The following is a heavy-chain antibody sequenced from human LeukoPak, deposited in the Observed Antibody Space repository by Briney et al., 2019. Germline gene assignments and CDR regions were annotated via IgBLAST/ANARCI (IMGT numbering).Heavy chain of an antibody. CDR2: ISSNGGST. J-gene: IGHJ4*02. CDR3: VKDSPYSSSWYFDY. D-gene: IGHD6-13*01. CDR1: GFTFSSYA. V-gene: IGHV3-64D*06. Sequence: GGSLRLSCSASGFTFSSYAMHWVRQAPGKGLEYVSAISSNGGSTYYADSVKGRFTISRDNSKNTLHLQMSSLRAEDTAVYYCVKDSPYSSSWYFDYWGQGTLVTVSS.